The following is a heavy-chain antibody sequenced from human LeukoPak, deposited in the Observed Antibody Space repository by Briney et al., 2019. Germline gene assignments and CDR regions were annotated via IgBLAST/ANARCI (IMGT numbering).Heavy chain of an antibody. D-gene: IGHD1-26*01. CDR3: ARAGGSSNFDY. CDR2: ISYDGSNK. CDR1: GFTFSSYA. J-gene: IGHJ4*02. V-gene: IGHV3-30-3*01. Sequence: PGGSLRLSCAASGFTFSSYAMHWVRQAPGKGLEWVAVISYDGSNKYYADPVKGRFTISRDNSKNTLYLQMNSLRAEDTAVYYCARAGGSSNFDYWGQGTLVTVSS.